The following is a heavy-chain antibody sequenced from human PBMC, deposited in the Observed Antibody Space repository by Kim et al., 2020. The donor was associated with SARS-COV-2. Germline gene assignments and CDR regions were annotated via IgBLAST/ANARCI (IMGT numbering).Heavy chain of an antibody. V-gene: IGHV3-13*05. D-gene: IGHD7-27*01. CDR2: IGTGAGDP. Sequence: GGSLRLSCAVSGFRLSDYDMHWVRQPIGKALEWVSGIGTGAGDPYYPDSVQGRLTVSREEAKNSFYLEINSLRVDDTAVYYCARKRYLGAFDLCGQGTM. CDR3: ARKRYLGAFDL. CDR1: GFRLSDYD. J-gene: IGHJ3*01.